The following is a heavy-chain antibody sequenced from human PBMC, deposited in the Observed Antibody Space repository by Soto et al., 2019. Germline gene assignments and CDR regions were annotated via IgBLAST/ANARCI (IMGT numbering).Heavy chain of an antibody. CDR1: GLIFSDLG. Sequence: QVQLVESGGGVVQPGGSLRLSCAASGLIFSDLGMHWVRQAPGKGLEWVTVVWADGHNKFYADSVKGRFAVSRDNSRHTVDLQMSSLRAEDTAVYYCARECPLPGTGPFDIWGQGTMVTVSS. J-gene: IGHJ3*02. V-gene: IGHV3-33*01. CDR3: ARECPLPGTGPFDI. CDR2: VWADGHNK. D-gene: IGHD6-13*01.